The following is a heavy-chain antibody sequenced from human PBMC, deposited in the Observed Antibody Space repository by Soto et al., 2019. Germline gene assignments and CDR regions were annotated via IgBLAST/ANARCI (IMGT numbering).Heavy chain of an antibody. J-gene: IGHJ6*02. D-gene: IGHD3-3*01. V-gene: IGHV3-48*02. CDR2: ISSSSGTI. CDR1: GFTFSSYS. Sequence: EVKLVESGGGLVQPGGSLRLSCVASGFTFSSYSLNWVRQAPGKGLEWVSYISSSSGTIYYADSVKGRFTISRDNAENSLYLQMNSLRDDDTAVYYCAREDPWSANADDMDVWGQGTTVTVSS. CDR3: AREDPWSANADDMDV.